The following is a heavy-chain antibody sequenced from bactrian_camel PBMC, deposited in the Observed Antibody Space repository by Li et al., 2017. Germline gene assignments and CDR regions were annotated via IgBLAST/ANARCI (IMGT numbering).Heavy chain of an antibody. CDR1: RGFDDADA. Sequence: VQLVESGGGSVQIGGSLTLACAASRGFDDADAEWGWFRQAPGKGRERVATTYSRGGTILYADSVKGRFTISRDNAKNTLYLQLNSLKTEDTAMYYCSKGADRGQGTQVTVS. J-gene: IGHJ4*01. V-gene: IGHV3S1*01. CDR2: TYSRGGTI. CDR3: SKGAD.